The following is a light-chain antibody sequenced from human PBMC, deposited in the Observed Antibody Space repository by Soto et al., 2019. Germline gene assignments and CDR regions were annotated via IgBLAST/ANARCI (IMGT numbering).Light chain of an antibody. V-gene: IGLV2-23*02. CDR2: EVS. Sequence: QSALTQPASVSGSPGQSITISCTGTSSDVGSYNLVSWYQQHPGKAPKLVIYEVSKRPSGVSNRFSGSKSGNTASLTISGLQAEDEADYYCCSYAGSSTSVFGGGTKVTVL. J-gene: IGLJ2*01. CDR1: SSDVGSYNL. CDR3: CSYAGSSTSV.